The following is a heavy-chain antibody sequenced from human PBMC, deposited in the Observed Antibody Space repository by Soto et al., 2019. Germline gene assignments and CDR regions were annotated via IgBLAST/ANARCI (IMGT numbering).Heavy chain of an antibody. D-gene: IGHD2-15*01. Sequence: PGGSLRLSCAASGFTFSNYAMHWVRQAPGKGLEWVSVMPFDGSNKYYADSVKGRLTISRDNSKKTLYLQMNSLRAEDTAVYYCAKAPSILLIGPHDXWGQGTLVTVSX. CDR1: GFTFSNYA. J-gene: IGHJ4*02. V-gene: IGHV3-30*18. CDR2: MPFDGSNK. CDR3: AKAPSILLIGPHDX.